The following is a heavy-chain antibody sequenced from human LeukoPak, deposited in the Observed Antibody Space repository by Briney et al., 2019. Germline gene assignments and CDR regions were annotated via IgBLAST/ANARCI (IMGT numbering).Heavy chain of an antibody. CDR2: INHSGST. CDR3: ARGPGTNFDY. CDR1: GGSFSGYY. Sequence: SETLSLTCAVYGGSFSGYYWSWIRQPPGKGLEWIGEINHSGSTNYNPSLKSRVTISVDTSKNQFSLKLGSVTAADTAVYYCARGPGTNFDYWGQATLVTVSS. D-gene: IGHD1-26*01. J-gene: IGHJ4*02. V-gene: IGHV4-34*01.